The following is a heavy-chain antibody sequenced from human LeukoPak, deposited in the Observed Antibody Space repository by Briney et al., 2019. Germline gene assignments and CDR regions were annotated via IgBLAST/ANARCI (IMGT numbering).Heavy chain of an antibody. V-gene: IGHV3-53*01. J-gene: IGHJ6*03. CDR3: ARDRSGGWKDMDV. CDR2: IYSGGST. D-gene: IGHD6-19*01. CDR1: GFTVSINY. Sequence: GGSLRLSCAASGFTVSINYMSWVRQAPGKGLEWVSVIYSGGSTYYADSVKGRFTISRDNSKNTLYLQMNSLRAEDTAVYYCARDRSGGWKDMDVWGKGTTVTVSS.